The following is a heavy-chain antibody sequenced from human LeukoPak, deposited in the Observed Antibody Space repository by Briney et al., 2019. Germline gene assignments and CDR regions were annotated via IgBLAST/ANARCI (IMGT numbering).Heavy chain of an antibody. V-gene: IGHV3-53*01. CDR1: GFTVSSNY. CDR3: AKTRGYCSGGSCYCDY. CDR2: IYSGGST. Sequence: GGSLRLSCAASGFTVSSNYMSWVRQAPGKGLEWVSVIYSGGSTYYADSVKGRFTISRDNSMNTLHLQMSSLRAEDTAVYYCAKTRGYCSGGSCYCDYWGQGTLVTVSS. J-gene: IGHJ4*02. D-gene: IGHD2-15*01.